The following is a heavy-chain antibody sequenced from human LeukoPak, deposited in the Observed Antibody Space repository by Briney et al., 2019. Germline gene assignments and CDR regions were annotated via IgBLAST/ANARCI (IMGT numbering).Heavy chain of an antibody. CDR2: INPNSGGT. J-gene: IGHJ6*02. CDR3: ARDGLEATGMDV. V-gene: IGHV1-2*02. CDR1: GYTFTAYY. Sequence: GSSVKVSCKASGYTFTAYYMHWVRQAPARGLEWMAWINPNSGGTNYAQKFQGRVTMTRDTSISTAYMELSRLRSDDTAVYYCARDGLEATGMDVWGQGTTVTVSS. D-gene: IGHD1-1*01.